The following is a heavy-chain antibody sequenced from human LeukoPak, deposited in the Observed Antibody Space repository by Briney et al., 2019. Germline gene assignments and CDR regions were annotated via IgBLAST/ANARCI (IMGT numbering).Heavy chain of an antibody. J-gene: IGHJ4*02. D-gene: IGHD2-15*01. V-gene: IGHV3-30-3*01. CDR2: ISYDGSNK. CDR1: VFTFSSYS. Sequence: GGCLRLSCAASVFTFSSYSMHWVRQAPCKGQEWVAVISYDGSNKYYADSVKGRFTISRDNSKNTLYLQMNSLRAEDTAVYYCARGGCSGGSCLLDYWGQGTLVTVSS. CDR3: ARGGCSGGSCLLDY.